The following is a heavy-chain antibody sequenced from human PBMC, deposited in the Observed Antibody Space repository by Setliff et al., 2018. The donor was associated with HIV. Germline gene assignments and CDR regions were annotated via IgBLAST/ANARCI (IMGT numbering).Heavy chain of an antibody. CDR2: INHSGGT. J-gene: IGHJ6*03. V-gene: IGHV4-34*01. Sequence: SETLSLTCAVYGASFNDYSWSWIRQTPGKGLEWVGKINHSGGTNYNPSLKSRVTISRDTSKNQFSLKLSSVTAADTAIYYCARVMSVYDFLTGYHYHMDVWGKGTTVTVSS. CDR3: ARVMSVYDFLTGYHYHMDV. D-gene: IGHD3-9*01. CDR1: GASFNDYS.